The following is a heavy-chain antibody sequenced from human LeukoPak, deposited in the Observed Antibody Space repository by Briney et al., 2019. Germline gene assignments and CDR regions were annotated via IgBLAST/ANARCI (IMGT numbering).Heavy chain of an antibody. V-gene: IGHV7-4-1*02. Sequence: ASVTVSYKASGYTFTSYAMNWVRQAPGQGLEWMGWINTNTGNPTYAPGFTGRFVFSLDTSVRTAYLQISSLKAEDTAVYYCSTVGLVCVHRGGNYFDAGARGTLATVSS. J-gene: IGHJ4*02. CDR1: GYTFTSYA. D-gene: IGHD2-8*01. CDR2: INTNTGNP. CDR3: STVGLVCVHRGGNYFDA.